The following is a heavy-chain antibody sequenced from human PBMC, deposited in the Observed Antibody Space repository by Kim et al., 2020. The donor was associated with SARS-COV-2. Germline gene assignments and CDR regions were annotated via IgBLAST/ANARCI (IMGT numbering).Heavy chain of an antibody. J-gene: IGHJ4*02. CDR1: GGSFKSYG. V-gene: IGHV1-69*04. CDR2: IIPVVDSP. CDR3: ATADFDY. Sequence: SVKVSCQTSGGSFKSYGMSWVRQAPGQGLEWMGRIIPVVDSPTYAQKFQGRITISADKSTGTAYMELNTLTSEDTAVYYCATADFDYWGQGTLVIVSS.